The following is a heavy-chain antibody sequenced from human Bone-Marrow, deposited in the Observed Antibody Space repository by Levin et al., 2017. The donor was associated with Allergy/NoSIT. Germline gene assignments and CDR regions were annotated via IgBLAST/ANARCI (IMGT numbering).Heavy chain of an antibody. CDR1: GYTFTSYA. J-gene: IGHJ6*02. CDR3: ARTGAYGSGGSCYSQAGVYGMDV. Sequence: ASVKVSCKASGYTFTSYAMHWVRQAPGQRLEWMGWINAGNGNTKYSQKFQGRVTITRDTSASTAYMELSSLRSEDTAVYYCARTGAYGSGGSCYSQAGVYGMDVWGQGTTVTVSS. D-gene: IGHD2-15*01. V-gene: IGHV1-3*01. CDR2: INAGNGNT.